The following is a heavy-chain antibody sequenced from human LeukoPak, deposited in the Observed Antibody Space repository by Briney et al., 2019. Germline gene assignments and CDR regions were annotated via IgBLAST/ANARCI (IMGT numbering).Heavy chain of an antibody. J-gene: IGHJ4*02. D-gene: IGHD6-13*01. V-gene: IGHV3-21*01. CDR1: GFTFSTYT. CDR2: ISSRGSYI. CDR3: AKGGERSSSSSDY. Sequence: GGSLRLSCAASGFTFSTYTMNWFRQAPGRGLEWVSSISSRGSYIYDADSVKGRFTISRDNAKNSLYLQMNSLRVDDTGVYFCAKGGERSSSSSDYWGQGTLVTVSS.